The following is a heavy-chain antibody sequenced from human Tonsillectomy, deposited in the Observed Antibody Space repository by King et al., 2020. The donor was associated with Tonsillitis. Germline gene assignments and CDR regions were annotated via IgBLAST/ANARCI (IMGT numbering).Heavy chain of an antibody. V-gene: IGHV1-18*04. J-gene: IGHJ5*02. CDR3: ARAPITICGVPDRSFDP. CDR2: ISAYNGNT. D-gene: IGHD3-3*01. Sequence: QLVQSGAEVKKPGASVKVSCKASGYTFTSYGISWVRQAPGQGLEWMGWISAYNGNTNYAQKLQGRVTMTTDTSTSTAYMELRSLRSDDTAGYYCARAPITICGVPDRSFDPWGQGTLVTVSS. CDR1: GYTFTSYG.